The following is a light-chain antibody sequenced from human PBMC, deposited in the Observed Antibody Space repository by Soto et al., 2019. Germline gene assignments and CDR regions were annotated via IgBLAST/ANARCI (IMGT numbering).Light chain of an antibody. V-gene: IGKV3-20*01. CDR2: SSS. CDR1: RTVDGHY. Sequence: EVVLTQSPGTLSLSPGERATLSCRASRTVDGHYLALYHQKPGQPPRLLIHSSSTRAPGIPDRFSASGAGTDFNLTVSRLEPEDPAVYYCQQYSASPRTFGSGTKVDIK. J-gene: IGKJ4*01. CDR3: QQYSASPRT.